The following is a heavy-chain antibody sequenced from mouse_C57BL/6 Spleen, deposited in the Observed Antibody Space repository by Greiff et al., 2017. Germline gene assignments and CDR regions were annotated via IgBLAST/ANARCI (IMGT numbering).Heavy chain of an antibody. J-gene: IGHJ4*01. Sequence: EVKLVESGGGLVQPGGSLSLSCAASGFTFTDYYMSWVRQPPGKALEWLGFIRNKANGYTTEYSASVKGRFTISRDNSQSILYLQMNALRAEDSATYYCARYITAYCSSPYYAMDYWGQGTSVTVSS. CDR1: GFTFTDYY. V-gene: IGHV7-3*01. CDR2: IRNKANGYTT. CDR3: ARYITAYCSSPYYAMDY. D-gene: IGHD2-12*01.